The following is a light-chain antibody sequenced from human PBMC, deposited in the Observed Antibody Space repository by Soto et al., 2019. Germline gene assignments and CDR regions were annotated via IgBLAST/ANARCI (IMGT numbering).Light chain of an antibody. CDR3: QQSYSTPRT. J-gene: IGKJ2*01. V-gene: IGKV1-39*01. CDR2: AAS. CDR1: QDVVNY. Sequence: DIDMTQAPSSLSASVGDRVTITCRAGQDVVNYLNWYQQKPGKAPRLLIYAASSLQSGVPSRFSGSGSGTDFTLTISSLQPEDFATYYCQQSYSTPRTFGQGTKLEIK.